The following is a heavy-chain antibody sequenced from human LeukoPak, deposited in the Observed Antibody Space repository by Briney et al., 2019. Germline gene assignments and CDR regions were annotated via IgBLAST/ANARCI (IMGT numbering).Heavy chain of an antibody. D-gene: IGHD6-6*01. CDR1: GFAFSSYA. CDR3: AKGEEQLVLVSFDY. CDR2: IRGSGGST. V-gene: IGHV3-23*01. J-gene: IGHJ4*02. Sequence: PGGSLRLSCAASGFAFSSYAMSWVRQAPGKGLEWVSAIRGSGGSTYYADSVKGRFTISRDNSKNTLYLQMNSLRAEDTAVYYCAKGEEQLVLVSFDYWGQGTLVTVSS.